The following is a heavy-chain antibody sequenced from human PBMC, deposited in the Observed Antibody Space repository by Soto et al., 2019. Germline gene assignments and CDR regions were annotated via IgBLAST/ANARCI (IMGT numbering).Heavy chain of an antibody. D-gene: IGHD6-13*01. Sequence: PGGSLRLSCAASGFTFSSYSMNWVRQAPGKGLEWVSYISSSSSTIYYADSVKGRFTISRDNAKNSLYLQMNSLRAEHTAVYYCARHPERIAQIGWFDPWGRGTLVTVSS. V-gene: IGHV3-48*01. CDR3: ARHPERIAQIGWFDP. CDR2: ISSSSSTI. CDR1: GFTFSSYS. J-gene: IGHJ5*02.